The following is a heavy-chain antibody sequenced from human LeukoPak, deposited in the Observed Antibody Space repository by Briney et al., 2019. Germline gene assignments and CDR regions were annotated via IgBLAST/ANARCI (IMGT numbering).Heavy chain of an antibody. CDR2: TSHDESNK. CDR1: GITLSNYG. Sequence: GGSLRLSCAVSGITLSNYGMSWVRQAPGKGLEWVALTSHDESNKKYADSVRGRCTISRDNSRDTVFLQLSNLRHEDTAVYYCAKGDAAGAYRTDFWGPGTRVTVSS. V-gene: IGHV3-30*18. CDR3: AKGDAAGAYRTDF. D-gene: IGHD6-13*01. J-gene: IGHJ4*02.